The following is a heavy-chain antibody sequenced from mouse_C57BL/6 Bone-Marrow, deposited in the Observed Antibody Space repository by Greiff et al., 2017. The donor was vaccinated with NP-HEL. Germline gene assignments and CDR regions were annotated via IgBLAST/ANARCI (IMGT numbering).Heavy chain of an antibody. CDR3: AREGDYYGSSAFFDY. CDR1: GYTFTSYW. D-gene: IGHD1-1*01. J-gene: IGHJ2*01. CDR2: IDPNSGGT. V-gene: IGHV1-72*01. Sequence: QVQLQQPGAELVKPGASVKLSCKASGYTFTSYWMHWVKQRPGRGLEWIGRIDPNSGGTKYNEKFKSKATLTVDKPSSTAYMQLSSLTSEDSAVYYCAREGDYYGSSAFFDYRGQGTTLTVSS.